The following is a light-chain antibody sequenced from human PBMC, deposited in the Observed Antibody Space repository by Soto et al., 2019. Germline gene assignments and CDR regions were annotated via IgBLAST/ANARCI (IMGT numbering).Light chain of an antibody. CDR3: NSYTRSSTLV. CDR1: SSDVGGYNY. Sequence: QSALTQPASVSGSPGQSITISCTGTSSDVGGYNYVSWYQQYPGKAPKLMIYEVSNRPSGVSYRFSGSKSGNTASLTISGLLAEDEADYYCNSYTRSSTLVFGTGTKVTVL. J-gene: IGLJ1*01. CDR2: EVS. V-gene: IGLV2-14*01.